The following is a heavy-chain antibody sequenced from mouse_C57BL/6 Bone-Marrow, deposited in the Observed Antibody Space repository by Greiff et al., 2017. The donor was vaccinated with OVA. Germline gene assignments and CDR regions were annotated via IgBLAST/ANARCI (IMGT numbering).Heavy chain of an antibody. CDR3: TFDGFQYYFDY. V-gene: IGHV1-22*01. CDR1: GYTFTDYN. J-gene: IGHJ2*01. Sequence: VQLQQSGPELVKPGASVKMSCKASGYTFTDYNMHWVKQSHGKSLEWIGYINPNNGGTSYNQKFKGKATLTVNKSSSTAYMELRSLTSEVSAVYYCTFDGFQYYFDYWGQGTTLTVSS. D-gene: IGHD2-3*01. CDR2: INPNNGGT.